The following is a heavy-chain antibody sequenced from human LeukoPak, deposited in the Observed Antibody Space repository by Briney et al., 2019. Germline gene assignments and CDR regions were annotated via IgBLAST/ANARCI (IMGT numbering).Heavy chain of an antibody. CDR1: GFTFSSYA. J-gene: IGHJ4*02. CDR2: ISGSGGST. D-gene: IGHD2-21*02. Sequence: GGSLRLSCAASGFTFSSYAMSWVRQAPGKGLEWVSAISGSGGSTYYADSVKGRFTISRDNSKNTLYLQMNSLRAEDTAVYYCAGMCGGDCYSGDYWGQGTLVTVSS. CDR3: AGMCGGDCYSGDY. V-gene: IGHV3-23*01.